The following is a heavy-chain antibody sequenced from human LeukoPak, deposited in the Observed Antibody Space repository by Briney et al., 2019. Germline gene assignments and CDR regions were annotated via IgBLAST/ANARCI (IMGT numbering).Heavy chain of an antibody. V-gene: IGHV4-59*01. D-gene: IGHD2-8*02. CDR3: ARGPHIYWFDY. J-gene: IGHJ4*02. Sequence: PSETLSLTCTVSGGSISSYYWSWIRQPPGKGLEWIGYIYYSGSTDYNPSLKSRVTISVDTSKNQFSLKLSSVTAADTAVYYCARGPHIYWFDYWGQGTLVTVSS. CDR2: IYYSGST. CDR1: GGSISSYY.